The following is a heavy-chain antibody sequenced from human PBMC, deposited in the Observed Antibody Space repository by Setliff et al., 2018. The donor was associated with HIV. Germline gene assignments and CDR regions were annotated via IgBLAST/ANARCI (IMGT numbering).Heavy chain of an antibody. CDR3: ARVDTMLLFFDL. CDR2: IYYSGST. D-gene: IGHD3-10*02. Sequence: PSETLSLTCTVSGGSISSSSYYWGWIRQPPGKGLEWIGSIYYSGSTYYNPSLKSRVTISVDTSKNQFSLKLSSVTAADTAVYYCARVDTMLLFFDLWGQGTLVTVS. V-gene: IGHV4-39*07. CDR1: GGSISSSSYY. J-gene: IGHJ4*02.